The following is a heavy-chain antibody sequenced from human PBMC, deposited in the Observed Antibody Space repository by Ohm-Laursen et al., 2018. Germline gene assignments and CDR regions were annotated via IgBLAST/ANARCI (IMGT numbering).Heavy chain of an antibody. CDR1: GFTFSSYG. J-gene: IGHJ4*02. V-gene: IGHV3-33*01. CDR3: ARDYGSGANSGSTYFGY. Sequence: SLRLSCTASGFTFSSYGMHWVRQAPGKGLEWVAVIWYDGSNKYYADSVKGRFTISRDNSKNTLYLQMNSLRAEDTAVYYCARDYGSGANSGSTYFGYWGQGTLVTVSS. CDR2: IWYDGSNK. D-gene: IGHD3-10*01.